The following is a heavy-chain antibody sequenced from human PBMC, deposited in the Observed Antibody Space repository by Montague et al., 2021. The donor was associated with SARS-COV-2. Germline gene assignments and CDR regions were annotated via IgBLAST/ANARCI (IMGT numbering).Heavy chain of an antibody. J-gene: IGHJ6*02. Sequence: SETLSLTCAVSAGSISSSNWWSWVRQPPGKGLEWIAEIYHSGGTKYNPXPKSRVTISVDKSKNQFSLKLSSVTAADTAVYYCARIPFGYYGMDVWGQGTTVTVSS. D-gene: IGHD3-16*01. CDR1: AGSISSSNW. CDR2: IYHSGGT. CDR3: ARIPFGYYGMDV. V-gene: IGHV4-4*02.